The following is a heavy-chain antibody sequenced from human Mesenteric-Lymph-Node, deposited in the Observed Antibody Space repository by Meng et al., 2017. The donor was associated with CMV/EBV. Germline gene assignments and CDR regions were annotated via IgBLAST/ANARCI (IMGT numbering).Heavy chain of an antibody. CDR2: ISAYNGNT. V-gene: IGHV1-18*01. CDR3: ARGITIFGVVITSGDDAFDI. D-gene: IGHD3-3*01. Sequence: ASVKVSCKASGYTFTSYGISWVRQAPGQGLEWMGWISAYNGNTNYAQKLQGRVTMTTDTSTSTAYMELRSLRSDDTAVYYCARGITIFGVVITSGDDAFDIWGQGTMVTVSS. CDR1: GYTFTSYG. J-gene: IGHJ3*02.